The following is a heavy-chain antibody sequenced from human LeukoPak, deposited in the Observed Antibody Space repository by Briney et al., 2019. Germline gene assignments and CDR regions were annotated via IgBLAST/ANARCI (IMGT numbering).Heavy chain of an antibody. CDR1: GGSISSYY. V-gene: IGHV4-4*07. J-gene: IGHJ5*02. CDR3: ARGAYGSGSTNWFAP. D-gene: IGHD3-10*01. Sequence: SETLSLTCTVSGGSISSYYWSWIRQPAGKGLEWTGRIYSSGSTDYNSSLKSRVTMSVDTSKNQFSLKLSSVTAADTAVYYCARGAYGSGSTNWFAPWGQGPLVTVSS. CDR2: IYSSGST.